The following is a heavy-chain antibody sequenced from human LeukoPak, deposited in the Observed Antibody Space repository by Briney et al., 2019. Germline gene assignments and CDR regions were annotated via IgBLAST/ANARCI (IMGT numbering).Heavy chain of an antibody. CDR1: GGSFSAFY. CDR3: ARLWSTYCSGGSCPHQPNY. CDR2: VNHSGST. D-gene: IGHD2-15*01. J-gene: IGHJ4*02. V-gene: IGHV4-34*01. Sequence: SEALSLTCSVYGGSFSAFYWNWIRQPPGKGLEWVGEVNHSGSTYYNPSLKSRVTISVRTSKNQFSLKLSSVTAADTALYYCARLWSTYCSGGSCPHQPNYWGQGTLVTVSS.